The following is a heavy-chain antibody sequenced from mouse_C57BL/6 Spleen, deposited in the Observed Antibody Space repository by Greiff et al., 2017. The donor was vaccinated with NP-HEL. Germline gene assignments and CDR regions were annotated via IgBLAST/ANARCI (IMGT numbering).Heavy chain of an antibody. CDR3: TRDRQFAMDY. Sequence: EVKLMESGGGLVKPGGSLKLSCAASGFTFSSYAMSWVRQTPEKRLEWVAYISSGGDYIYYADTVKGRFTISRDNARNTLYLQMSSLKSEDTAMYYCTRDRQFAMDYWGQGTSVTVSS. CDR1: GFTFSSYA. J-gene: IGHJ4*01. D-gene: IGHD6-1*01. V-gene: IGHV5-9-1*02. CDR2: ISSGGDYI.